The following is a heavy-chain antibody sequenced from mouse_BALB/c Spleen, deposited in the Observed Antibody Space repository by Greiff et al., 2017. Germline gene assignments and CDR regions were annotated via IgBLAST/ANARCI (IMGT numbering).Heavy chain of an antibody. CDR3: ARGEDYYGSSYLYYFDY. Sequence: EVQLQQSGPGLVKPSQSLSLTCSVTGYSITSGYYWNWIRQFPGNKLEWMGYISYDGSNNYNPSLKNRISITRDTSKNQFFLKLNSVTTEDTATYYCARGEDYYGSSYLYYFDYWGQGTTLTVSS. CDR2: ISYDGSN. V-gene: IGHV3-6*02. D-gene: IGHD1-1*01. CDR1: GYSITSGYY. J-gene: IGHJ2*01.